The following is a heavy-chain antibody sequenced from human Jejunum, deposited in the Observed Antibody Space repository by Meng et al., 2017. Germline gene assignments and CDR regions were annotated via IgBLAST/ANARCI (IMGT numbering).Heavy chain of an antibody. J-gene: IGHJ4*02. Sequence: EVQLVESGGDLVQPGGSLRLSCAASGFTLSGYYMHWVRQSPGKGLVWVSRINSDGSITKYADSVRGRFIISRDNAKNTVYLQMNRLRAEDTAVYYCARAGYDFWTGYSDYWGEGTLVTVSS. V-gene: IGHV3-74*03. D-gene: IGHD3/OR15-3a*01. CDR3: ARAGYDFWTGYSDY. CDR2: INSDGSIT. CDR1: GFTLSGYY.